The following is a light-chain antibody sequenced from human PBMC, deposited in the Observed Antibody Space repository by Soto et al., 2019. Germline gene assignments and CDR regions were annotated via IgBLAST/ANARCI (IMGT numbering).Light chain of an antibody. CDR3: QQYGRSPWT. V-gene: IGKV3-20*01. CDR1: QSVSSSY. J-gene: IGKJ1*01. CDR2: GAS. Sequence: EIVLTQSPGTLSLSPGERATLSCRASQSVSSSYLAWYQKKPSQAPRLLIFGASSRAAGIPDRFSGSVSGTDFNLAIGRLETEDCAVYEGQQYGRSPWTFGQGTKFDIK.